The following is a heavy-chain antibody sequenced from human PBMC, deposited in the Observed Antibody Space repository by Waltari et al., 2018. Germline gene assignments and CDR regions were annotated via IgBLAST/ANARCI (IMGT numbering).Heavy chain of an antibody. CDR2: ISSTGTT. CDR3: ISSVDSSGLLDF. Sequence: QVQLQKSGPGLVKPAETLTVTCTVSGVSINADYYYWNWIRQSPGKGLWWIGYISSTGTTHYNPSLKSRVSISRDMSKNQFSLRLLSMTAADTAVYYCISSVDSSGLLDFWGQGSLVTVSS. CDR1: GVSINADYYY. J-gene: IGHJ4*02. D-gene: IGHD3-22*01. V-gene: IGHV4-30-4*01.